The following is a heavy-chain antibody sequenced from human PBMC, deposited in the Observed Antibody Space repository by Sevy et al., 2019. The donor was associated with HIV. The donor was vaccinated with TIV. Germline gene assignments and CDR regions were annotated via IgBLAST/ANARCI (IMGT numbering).Heavy chain of an antibody. Sequence: GGSLRLSCAASGFTFSSYSMNWVRQAPGKGLEWVSSISSSSSYIYYADSVKGRFTISRDNAKNSLYLQMNSLRAEDTAVYYCASGILYSSSRAFDIWGQGTMVTVSS. J-gene: IGHJ3*02. CDR2: ISSSSSYI. CDR3: ASGILYSSSRAFDI. V-gene: IGHV3-21*01. D-gene: IGHD6-6*01. CDR1: GFTFSSYS.